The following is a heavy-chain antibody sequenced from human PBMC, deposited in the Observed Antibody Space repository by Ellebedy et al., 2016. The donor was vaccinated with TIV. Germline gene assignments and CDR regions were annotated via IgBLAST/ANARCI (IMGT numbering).Heavy chain of an antibody. CDR3: ARRASYGDYAVQVNPWFDP. V-gene: IGHV3-7*01. Sequence: GASLKISCAAPGFNFGSYWMTWVCPAPGKGLEWVAKIRQEGDEIYYVESVKGRFTIASDNAKNSLFLQMNSLRVEDTAVYYCARRASYGDYAVQVNPWFDPWGQGTLVTVSS. D-gene: IGHD4-17*01. CDR2: IRQEGDEI. J-gene: IGHJ5*02. CDR1: GFNFGSYW.